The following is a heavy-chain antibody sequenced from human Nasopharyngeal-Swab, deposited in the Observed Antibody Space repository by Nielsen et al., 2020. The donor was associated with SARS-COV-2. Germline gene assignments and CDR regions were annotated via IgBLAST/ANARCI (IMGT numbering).Heavy chain of an antibody. V-gene: IGHV3-74*01. CDR1: GFTFSRYW. CDR2: IDTDGSTP. D-gene: IGHD3-22*01. J-gene: IGHJ3*01. Sequence: GESLKIYCAASGFTFSRYWMHWVRQVPGKGLVWVSRIDTDGSTPDHADSVKGRFTISRDNAKNTLYLQMNSLRAEDTAVYYCARVLDYYDSSGYDTWDVFALWGQGTMVTVSS. CDR3: ARVLDYYDSSGYDTWDVFAL.